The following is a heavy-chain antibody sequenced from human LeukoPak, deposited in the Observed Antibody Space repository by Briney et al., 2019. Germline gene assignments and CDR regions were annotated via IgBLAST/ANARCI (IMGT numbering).Heavy chain of an antibody. D-gene: IGHD1-1*01. Sequence: GGSLRLSCAASGFTFSSYEMNWVRQAPGKGLEWVSYISSSGSTIYYADSVKGRFTISRDNAKNSLYLQMNSLRVEDTAIYYCAKDSGTWNDSDYWGQGTLVTVSS. J-gene: IGHJ4*02. CDR2: ISSSGSTI. V-gene: IGHV3-48*03. CDR3: AKDSGTWNDSDY. CDR1: GFTFSSYE.